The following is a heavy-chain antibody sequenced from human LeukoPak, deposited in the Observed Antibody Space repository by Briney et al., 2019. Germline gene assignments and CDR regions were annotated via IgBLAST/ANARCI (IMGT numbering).Heavy chain of an antibody. CDR1: GFTSSRYG. D-gene: IGHD1-26*01. J-gene: IGHJ4*02. CDR2: IPYDGGDK. Sequence: GGCLRLSCAASGFTSSRYGMHCVRPAPGKRMEWQAVIPYDGGDKYYADSVKGRFTISRDNSKNTLFLQMNSLGAEDTAVYYCAKDRDTLGASYYFAFWGQGTLVTVSS. CDR3: AKDRDTLGASYYFAF. V-gene: IGHV3-30*18.